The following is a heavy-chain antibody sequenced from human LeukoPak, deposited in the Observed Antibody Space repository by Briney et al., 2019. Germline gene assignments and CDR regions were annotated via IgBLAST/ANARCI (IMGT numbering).Heavy chain of an antibody. J-gene: IGHJ4*02. V-gene: IGHV3-53*01. CDR2: IYSGGST. CDR3: ARYCGGDCYSGPVFDY. Sequence: GGFLRLSCAASGFTVSSNYMSWVRQAPGKGLEWVSVIYSGGSTYYADSVKGRFTISRDNSKNTLYLQMNSLRAEDTAVYYCARYCGGDCYSGPVFDYWGQGTLVTVSS. CDR1: GFTVSSNY. D-gene: IGHD2-21*02.